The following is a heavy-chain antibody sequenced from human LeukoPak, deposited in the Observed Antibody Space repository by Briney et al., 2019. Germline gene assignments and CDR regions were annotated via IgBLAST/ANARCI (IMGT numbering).Heavy chain of an antibody. CDR3: ARGLTMVRGNRFDY. CDR2: IYYSGST. Sequence: SETLSLTCTVSGGSISSYYWSWIRQPPGKGLEWIGYIYYSGSTNYNPSLKSRVTISVDTSKNQFSLKLSSVTAADTAVYYCARGLTMVRGNRFDYWGQGTLVTVSS. CDR1: GGSISSYY. J-gene: IGHJ4*02. V-gene: IGHV4-59*12. D-gene: IGHD3-10*01.